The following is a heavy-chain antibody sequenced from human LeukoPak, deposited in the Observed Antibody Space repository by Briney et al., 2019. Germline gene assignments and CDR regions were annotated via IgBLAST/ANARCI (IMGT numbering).Heavy chain of an antibody. CDR1: GFTFSSYS. V-gene: IGHV3-21*01. Sequence: GGSLRLSCAASGFTFSSYSMNWVRQAPGKGLEWVSSISSSSSYIYYADSVKGRFTISRDNAKNSLYLQMNSLRAEDTAVYYCARDRIGVHYDFWSGYRDAFDIWGQGTMVTVSS. CDR2: ISSSSSYI. J-gene: IGHJ3*02. CDR3: ARDRIGVHYDFWSGYRDAFDI. D-gene: IGHD3-3*01.